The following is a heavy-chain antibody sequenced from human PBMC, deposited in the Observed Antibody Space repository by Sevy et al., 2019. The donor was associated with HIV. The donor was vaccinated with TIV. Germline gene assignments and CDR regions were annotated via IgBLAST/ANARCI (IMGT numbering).Heavy chain of an antibody. CDR1: GFTFSPYW. V-gene: IGHV3-7*01. Sequence: GGSLRLSCAASGFTFSPYWMTCVRQAPGKGLEWVANIRPDGSDKYYVDSVKGRFTISRDNAKNSLYLQMNSLRADDTAMYYCTRGVGLDCWGQGAKVLVSS. CDR2: IRPDGSDK. J-gene: IGHJ4*02. D-gene: IGHD1-26*01. CDR3: TRGVGLDC.